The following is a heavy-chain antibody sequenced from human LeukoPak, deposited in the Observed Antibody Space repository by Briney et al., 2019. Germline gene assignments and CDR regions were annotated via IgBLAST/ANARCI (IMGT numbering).Heavy chain of an antibody. J-gene: IGHJ4*02. CDR3: ARKGPIAATGPDY. CDR2: IYNSRDT. Sequence: PSETLSLTCTLSGGSMSRYYWSWTRQPPGKGLEWLGYIYNSRDTNYNPSLKSRVTFSADTSKNQFSLKLSSVTAADTAVYYCARKGPIAATGPDYWGQGTLVTVSS. CDR1: GGSMSRYY. D-gene: IGHD6-13*01. V-gene: IGHV4-59*01.